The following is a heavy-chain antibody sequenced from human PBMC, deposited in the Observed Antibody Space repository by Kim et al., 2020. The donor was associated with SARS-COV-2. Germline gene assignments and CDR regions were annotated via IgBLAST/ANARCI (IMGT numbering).Heavy chain of an antibody. CDR3: ATALRGSSWGSLYYGMDV. CDR1: GGSISSYY. CDR2: IYYSGST. V-gene: IGHV4-59*08. Sequence: SETLSLTCTVSGGSISSYYWSWIRQPPGKGLEWIGYIYYSGSTNYNPSLKSRVTISVDTSKNQFSLKLSSVTAADTAVYYCATALRGSSWGSLYYGMDVWGQGTTVTVSS. D-gene: IGHD6-6*01. J-gene: IGHJ6*02.